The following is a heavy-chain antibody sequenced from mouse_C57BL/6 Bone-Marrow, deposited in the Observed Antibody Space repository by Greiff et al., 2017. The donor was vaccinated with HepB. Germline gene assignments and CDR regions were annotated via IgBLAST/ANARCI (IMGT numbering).Heavy chain of an antibody. J-gene: IGHJ1*03. CDR2: IRNKANGYTT. Sequence: EVKLMESGGGLVQPGGSLSLSCAASGFTFTDYYMSWVRQPPGPALEWLGFIRNKANGYTTEYSASVKGRFTISRDNSQSILYLQMNALRAEDSATYYCARDNPIATGVDNWYFDVWGTGTTVTVSS. CDR1: GFTFTDYY. D-gene: IGHD1-1*01. CDR3: ARDNPIATGVDNWYFDV. V-gene: IGHV7-3*01.